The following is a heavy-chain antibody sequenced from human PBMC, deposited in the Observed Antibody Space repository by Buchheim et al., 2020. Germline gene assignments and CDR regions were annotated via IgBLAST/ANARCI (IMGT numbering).Heavy chain of an antibody. CDR3: ARGSVAGTLYYFDY. CDR1: GFTFSSYG. V-gene: IGHV3-33*01. D-gene: IGHD6-19*01. J-gene: IGHJ4*02. CDR2: IWYDGSNK. Sequence: QVQLVESGGGVVQPGRSLRLSCAASGFTFSSYGMHWVRQAPGKGLEWVAVIWYDGSNKYYADSVKGRFTISRDNSKNTLYLQMNSLRAEDTAVYYCARGSVAGTLYYFDYWGQGTL.